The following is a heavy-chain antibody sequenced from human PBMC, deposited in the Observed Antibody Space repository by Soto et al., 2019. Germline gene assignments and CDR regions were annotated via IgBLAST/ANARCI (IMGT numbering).Heavy chain of an antibody. CDR1: GFSLSTITVG. J-gene: IGHJ4*02. D-gene: IGHD6-13*01. CDR3: AHKPPGVQHYYDY. Sequence: QITLKESGPTLVKPTQTLTLTCTFSGFSLSTITVGVGWIRQPPGKALEWLALLYWDDDVRYSPSLKSRLTVTRDTSTNQVVLTLTNMDPADAATYYCAHKPPGVQHYYDYWGQGTLVTVSS. V-gene: IGHV2-5*02. CDR2: LYWDDDV.